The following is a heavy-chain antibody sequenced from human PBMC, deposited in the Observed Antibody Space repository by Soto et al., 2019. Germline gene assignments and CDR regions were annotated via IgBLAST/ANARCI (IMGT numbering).Heavy chain of an antibody. Sequence: PSETLSLTCTVSGGSISSYYWSWIRQPPGKGLEWIGYIYYSGSTNYNPSLESRVTISVDTSKNQFSLKLSSVTAADTAVYYCARAACPSGDFDYWGQGTLVTVPQ. CDR1: GGSISSYY. CDR2: IYYSGST. CDR3: ARAACPSGDFDY. J-gene: IGHJ4*02. D-gene: IGHD3-10*01. V-gene: IGHV4-59*01.